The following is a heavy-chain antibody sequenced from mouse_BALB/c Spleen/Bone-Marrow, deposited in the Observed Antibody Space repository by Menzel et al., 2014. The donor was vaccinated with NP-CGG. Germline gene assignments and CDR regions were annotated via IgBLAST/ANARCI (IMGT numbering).Heavy chain of an antibody. J-gene: IGHJ3*01. Sequence: QVQLQQSGAELTKPGASVKISCKATGYTFSSYWIEWVKQRPGHGLEWIGEILPGSGSTNYNEKFKGKATFTADTSSNTAYMQLSCLTSEDSAVYYCARNGNYPAWFAYWGQGTLVTVSA. CDR2: ILPGSGST. CDR1: GYTFSSYW. V-gene: IGHV1-9*01. CDR3: ARNGNYPAWFAY. D-gene: IGHD2-1*01.